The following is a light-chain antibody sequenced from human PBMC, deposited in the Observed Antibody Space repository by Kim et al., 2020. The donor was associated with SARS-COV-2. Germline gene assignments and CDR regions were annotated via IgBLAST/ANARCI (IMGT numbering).Light chain of an antibody. V-gene: IGLV2-11*01. CDR1: SSDVGGYND. J-gene: IGLJ2*01. Sequence: PGQSVTSSCTGTSSDVGGYNDVSWYQQHPGKAPKLMIYDVSKRPSGVPDRFSGSKSGNTASLTISGLQAEDEADYYCCSYAGSYTVFGGGTQLTVL. CDR2: DVS. CDR3: CSYAGSYTV.